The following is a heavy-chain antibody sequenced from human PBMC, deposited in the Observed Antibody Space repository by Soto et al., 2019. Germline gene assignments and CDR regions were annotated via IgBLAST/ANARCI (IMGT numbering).Heavy chain of an antibody. CDR3: ARESRRGSTSDDP. V-gene: IGHV4-31*03. D-gene: IGHD2-2*01. Sequence: QVQLQESGPGLVKPSQTLSLTCTVSGGSISSGGYYWSWIRPHPGKGLEWIGYIYYSGSTYYNPSLKSRVTIAVETSKNQFSLKLSSVTAADTAVYYCARESRRGSTSDDPWGQGTLVTVSS. J-gene: IGHJ5*02. CDR2: IYYSGST. CDR1: GGSISSGGYY.